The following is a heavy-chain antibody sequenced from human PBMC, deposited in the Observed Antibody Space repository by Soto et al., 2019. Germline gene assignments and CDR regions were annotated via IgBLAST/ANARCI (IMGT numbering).Heavy chain of an antibody. J-gene: IGHJ3*02. V-gene: IGHV3-23*01. CDR3: AEGTSWSPALGLEI. Sequence: EVQLLESGGGLVQPGGSLKLACAASGFTFSSYAMNWVRQAPGKGLEWVSAISGSGCSTYYADSVKGRFTISRDSSKKTLYLQMNSLRAEDTAVYYCAEGTSWSPALGLEIWGQGTMVTVSS. CDR2: ISGSGCST. CDR1: GFTFSSYA.